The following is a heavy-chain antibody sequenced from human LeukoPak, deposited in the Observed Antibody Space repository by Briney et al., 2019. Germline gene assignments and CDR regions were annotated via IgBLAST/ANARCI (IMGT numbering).Heavy chain of an antibody. CDR3: ARRVGYSYDHWFDP. CDR1: GGSISSYY. D-gene: IGHD5-18*01. Sequence: PSETLSLTCTVTGGSISSYYWSWIRQPPGKGLEWIGYIYYSGSTNYNPSLKSRVTISVDMSKNQFSRKLSSVTAADTAVYYCARRVGYSYDHWFDPWGQGTLVTVSS. CDR2: IYYSGST. V-gene: IGHV4-59*08. J-gene: IGHJ5*02.